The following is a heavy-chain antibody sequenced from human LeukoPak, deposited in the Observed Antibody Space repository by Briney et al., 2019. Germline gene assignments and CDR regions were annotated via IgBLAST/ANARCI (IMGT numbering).Heavy chain of an antibody. D-gene: IGHD6-19*01. V-gene: IGHV4-31*03. J-gene: IGHJ1*01. CDR2: IYYSGST. CDR3: ARRILVAGIFAEYFQH. CDR1: GGSISSGGYY. Sequence: PSQTLSLTCTVSGGSISSGGYYWSWIRQHPGKGLEWIGYIYYSGSTYYNPSLKSRVTISVDTSKNQFSLKLSSVTAADTAVYYCARRILVAGIFAEYFQHWGQGTLVTVSS.